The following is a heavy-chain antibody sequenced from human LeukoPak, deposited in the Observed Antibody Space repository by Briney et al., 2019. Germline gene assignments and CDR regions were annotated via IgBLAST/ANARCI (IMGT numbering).Heavy chain of an antibody. V-gene: IGHV1-8*02. J-gene: IGHJ5*02. CDR3: ARILVDWFDP. CDR2: MNPNSGNT. Sequence: VASVKVSCKASGGTFSSYAISWVRQAPGQGLEWMGWMNPNSGNTGYAQKFQGRVTMTRNTSISTAYMELSSLRSEDTAVYYCARILVDWFDPWGQGTLVTVSS. CDR1: GGTFSSYA. D-gene: IGHD1-26*01.